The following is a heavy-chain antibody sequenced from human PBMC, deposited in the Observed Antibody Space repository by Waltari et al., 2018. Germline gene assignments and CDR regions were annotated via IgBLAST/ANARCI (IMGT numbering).Heavy chain of an antibody. CDR1: GFTFSSYA. D-gene: IGHD5-12*01. CDR3: AKSGSGYLYYMDV. Sequence: EVQLLESGGGLVQPGGSLRLSCAASGFTFSSYAMSWVPQAAGKGLEWVSVSYSGGSTYYADSGKGRFTISRDNSKNTLYLQMNSLRAEDTAVYYCAKSGSGYLYYMDVWGKGTTVTVSS. J-gene: IGHJ6*03. CDR2: SYSGGST. V-gene: IGHV3-23*03.